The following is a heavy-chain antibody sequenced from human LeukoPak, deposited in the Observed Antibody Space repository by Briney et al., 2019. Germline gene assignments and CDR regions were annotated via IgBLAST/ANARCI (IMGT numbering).Heavy chain of an antibody. Sequence: GGXLXLSCXASGXTFSXYXXHWVRHAPGKGLVWXSRINSDGSSTSYADSVKGRFTISRDNAKNTLYLQMNSLRAEDTAVYYCARVGTDYYDSSGSFDYWGQGTLVTVSS. V-gene: IGHV3-74*01. D-gene: IGHD3-22*01. CDR2: INSDGSST. CDR1: GXTFSXYX. CDR3: ARVGTDYYDSSGSFDY. J-gene: IGHJ4*02.